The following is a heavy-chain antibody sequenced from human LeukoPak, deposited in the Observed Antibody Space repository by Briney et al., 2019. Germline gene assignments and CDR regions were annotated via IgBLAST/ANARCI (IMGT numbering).Heavy chain of an antibody. J-gene: IGHJ4*02. V-gene: IGHV3-7*01. D-gene: IGHD2-15*01. CDR2: IKQDGSET. CDR1: GLTFSNFW. CDR3: AGCSGGTCSDFDY. Sequence: GGSLRLSCVASGLTFSNFWMTWLRQAPGKGLEWVANIKQDGSETYYLDSVKGRFTISRDNAKNSMYLQMNSLRAEDTAVYYCAGCSGGTCSDFDYWGRGTLVTVSS.